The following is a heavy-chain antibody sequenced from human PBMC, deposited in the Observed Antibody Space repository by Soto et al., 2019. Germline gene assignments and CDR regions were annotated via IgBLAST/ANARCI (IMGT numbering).Heavy chain of an antibody. D-gene: IGHD6-13*01. V-gene: IGHV3-23*01. CDR3: AKDRAAADSPTDC. J-gene: IGHJ4*02. CDR2: ITPSGGSA. CDR1: GFFFNIYA. Sequence: GGSLRLSCAASGFFFNIYAMSWVRQAPGKGLEWVSGITPSGGSAYYADSVKGRFTISRDNSKNTLYLQMNGLRAEDTALYYCAKDRAAADSPTDCWGQGTLVTVSS.